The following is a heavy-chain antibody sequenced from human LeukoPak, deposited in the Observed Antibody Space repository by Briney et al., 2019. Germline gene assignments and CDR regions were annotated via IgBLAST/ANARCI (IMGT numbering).Heavy chain of an antibody. J-gene: IGHJ1*01. CDR3: ARDSSYYSSAEYFQH. CDR2: IWYDGSNK. Sequence: HPGGSLRLSCAASGFTFSSYGMHWVRQAPGKGLEWVAVIWYDGSNKYYADSVKGRFTISRDNSKNTLYLQMNSLRAGDTAVYYCARDSSYYSSAEYFQHWGQGTLVTVSS. CDR1: GFTFSSYG. D-gene: IGHD6-13*01. V-gene: IGHV3-33*01.